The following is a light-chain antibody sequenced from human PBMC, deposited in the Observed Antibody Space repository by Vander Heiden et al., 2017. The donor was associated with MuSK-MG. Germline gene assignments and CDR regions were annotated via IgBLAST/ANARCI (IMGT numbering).Light chain of an antibody. CDR1: QSISSY. CDR3: RRSYATPYT. CDR2: AVS. V-gene: IGKV1-39*01. J-gene: IGKJ2*01. Sequence: DIQVTESPSSLSASVGDRVTITCRASQSISSYLNWYQQKPVKAPKLLLYAVSSLQSRVPSRFRASGSRTHFTLTISSLKPEDFPTFSFRRSYATPYTFGQGTKLEIK.